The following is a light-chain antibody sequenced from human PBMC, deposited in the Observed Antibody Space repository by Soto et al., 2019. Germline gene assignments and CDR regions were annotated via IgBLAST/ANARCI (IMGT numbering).Light chain of an antibody. Sequence: DIQLTQSPSFLSASVGDRVTITCRASQGISSYLAWYQQKPGKAPNLLIYTASTLQSGVPSRFSGSGSGTEFTLTISSLQPEDFATYYCQQLNGYPLTFGGGTKVEIE. V-gene: IGKV1-9*01. CDR2: TAS. J-gene: IGKJ4*01. CDR3: QQLNGYPLT. CDR1: QGISSY.